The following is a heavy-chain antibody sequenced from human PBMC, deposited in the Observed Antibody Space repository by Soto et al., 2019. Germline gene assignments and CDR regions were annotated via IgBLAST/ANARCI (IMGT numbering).Heavy chain of an antibody. Sequence: PGGFLRLSCAASGFTLSRHTMNWARQAPGKGLEWVSFIGSRTSDIYYADSVKGRFTISRDNAKNSLYLDLTRLRAEDTAVYFCVRDYYDTSGYPNTFDMWGQGAMVTVSS. CDR3: VRDYYDTSGYPNTFDM. D-gene: IGHD3-22*01. CDR1: GFTLSRHT. CDR2: IGSRTSDI. J-gene: IGHJ3*02. V-gene: IGHV3-21*01.